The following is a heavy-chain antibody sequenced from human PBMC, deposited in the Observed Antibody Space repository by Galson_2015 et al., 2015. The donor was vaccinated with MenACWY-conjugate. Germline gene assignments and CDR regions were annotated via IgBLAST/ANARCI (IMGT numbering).Heavy chain of an antibody. V-gene: IGHV5-51*01. CDR2: ISPGDSNT. D-gene: IGHD1-26*01. Sequence: QSGAEVTQPGESLTISCKGSGYYFPSYWIAWVRQIPGKGLEWMGLISPGDSNTRYSPSFQGQVTISADKSISTAYLQWSSLKASDTAMYYCARHPPGGRGMDVWGQGTTVTVSS. CDR3: ARHPPGGRGMDV. CDR1: GYYFPSYW. J-gene: IGHJ6*02.